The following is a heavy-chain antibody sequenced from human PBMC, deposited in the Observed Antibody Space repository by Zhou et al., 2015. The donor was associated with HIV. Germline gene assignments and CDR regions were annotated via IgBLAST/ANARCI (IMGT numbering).Heavy chain of an antibody. CDR3: ARGEEVLVVRGAAGYYGMDV. Sequence: QVQLVQSGAEVKKPGSSVKVSCKASGGTFSSYAISWVRQAPGQGLEWMGGIIPIFGTANYAQKFQGRVTITADESTSTAYMELSSLRSEDTAVYYCARGEEVLVVRGAAGYYGMDVWGQGTTVTVS. D-gene: IGHD3-10*01. V-gene: IGHV1-69*01. CDR2: IIPIFGTA. J-gene: IGHJ6*02. CDR1: GGTFSSYA.